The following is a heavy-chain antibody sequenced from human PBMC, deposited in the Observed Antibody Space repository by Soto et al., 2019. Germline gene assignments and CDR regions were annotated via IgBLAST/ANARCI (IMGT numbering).Heavy chain of an antibody. CDR1: GVIVSSNY. D-gene: IGHD1-1*01. CDR2: IYSGGST. J-gene: IGHJ4*02. V-gene: IGHV3-66*01. CDR3: AGGNTVLERD. Sequence: EVQLVESGGGLVLPGGSLRLSCAASGVIVSSNYMSWVRQAPGKGLEWVSLIYSGGSTSYADSVKGRFTISRDNSKNTLYLQRNNLRAEDTAVYYCAGGNTVLERDWGQGTLVTVSS.